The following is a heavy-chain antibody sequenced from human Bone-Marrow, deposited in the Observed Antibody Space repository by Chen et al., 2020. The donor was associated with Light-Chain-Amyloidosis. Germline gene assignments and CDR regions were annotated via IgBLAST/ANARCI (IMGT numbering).Heavy chain of an antibody. J-gene: IGHJ6*02. CDR2: IYYSGST. Sequence: QVQLQESGPGLVKPSQTLSLTCTVSGGSISSGGYYWSWIRQHPGKGLEWIGYIYYSGSTYYNPSLKGRVTISVDTSKNQFSLKLSSVTAADTAVYYCARETHYYDSGDYYGMDVWGQGTTVTVSS. D-gene: IGHD3-22*01. CDR1: GGSISSGGYY. V-gene: IGHV4-31*03. CDR3: ARETHYYDSGDYYGMDV.